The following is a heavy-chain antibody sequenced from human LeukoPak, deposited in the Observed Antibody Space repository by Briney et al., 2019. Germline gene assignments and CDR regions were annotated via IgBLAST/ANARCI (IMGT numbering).Heavy chain of an antibody. V-gene: IGHV3-48*01. CDR1: GLTISSYS. Sequence: GSLRLSCAASGLTISSYSMNWVRQAPGKGLQWVSYISSSSSTIYYADSVKGRFTISRDNAKNSLYLQMNSLRAEDTAVYYCARGTEPGIAVAGTAYDYWGQGTLVTVSS. D-gene: IGHD6-19*01. J-gene: IGHJ4*02. CDR3: ARGTEPGIAVAGTAYDY. CDR2: ISSSSSTI.